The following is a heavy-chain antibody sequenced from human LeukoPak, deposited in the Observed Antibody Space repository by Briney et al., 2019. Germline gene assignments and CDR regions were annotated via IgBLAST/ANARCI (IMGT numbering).Heavy chain of an antibody. Sequence: GGSLRLSCAASGFTFDDYAMHWVRQAPGKGLEWVSGISWDSGSIGYADSVKGRFTISRDNAKNSLYLQMNSLRAEDTALYYCAKDNLRYSSGWSDYWGQGTLVTVSS. CDR2: ISWDSGSI. V-gene: IGHV3-9*01. CDR3: AKDNLRYSSGWSDY. D-gene: IGHD6-19*01. J-gene: IGHJ4*02. CDR1: GFTFDDYA.